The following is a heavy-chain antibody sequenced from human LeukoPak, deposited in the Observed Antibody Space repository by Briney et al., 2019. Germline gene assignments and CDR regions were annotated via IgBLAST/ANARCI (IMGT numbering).Heavy chain of an antibody. CDR3: AGGAGWLIDY. Sequence: GGSLRLSCAASGFTFSSYWMTWVRQAPGKGLEWVANINQDGSEKYYVDSVKGRFTISRDNAKNSLFLQMDSLRAEDTAVYYCAGGAGWLIDYWGQGTLVTVSS. D-gene: IGHD3-16*01. J-gene: IGHJ4*02. V-gene: IGHV3-7*03. CDR1: GFTFSSYW. CDR2: INQDGSEK.